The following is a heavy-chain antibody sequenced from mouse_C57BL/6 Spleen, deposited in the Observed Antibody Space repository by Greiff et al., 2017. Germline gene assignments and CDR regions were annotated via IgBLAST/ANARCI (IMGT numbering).Heavy chain of an antibody. CDR3: ARGGYYGREDYFDY. Sequence: EVNVVESGGDLVKPGGSLKLSCAASGFTFSSYGMSWVRQTPDKRLEWVATISSGGSYTYYPDSVKGRFTISRDNAKNTLYLQMSSLKSEDTAMYYCARGGYYGREDYFDYWGQGTTLTVSS. CDR1: GFTFSSYG. J-gene: IGHJ2*01. CDR2: ISSGGSYT. V-gene: IGHV5-6*01. D-gene: IGHD1-1*01.